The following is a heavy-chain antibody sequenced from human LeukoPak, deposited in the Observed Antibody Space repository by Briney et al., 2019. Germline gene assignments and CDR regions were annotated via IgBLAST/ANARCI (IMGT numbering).Heavy chain of an antibody. Sequence: ASVKVSCKVSGYTLTELSIHWVRQAPGKGLEWMGGFYPEDGETIYAQKFQGRITMTEDTSTDTAYQELSSRRSENTALYYCATGVGDRPFYYWGQGTLVTVSS. CDR1: GYTLTELS. D-gene: IGHD3-16*01. V-gene: IGHV1-24*01. J-gene: IGHJ4*02. CDR3: ATGVGDRPFYY. CDR2: FYPEDGET.